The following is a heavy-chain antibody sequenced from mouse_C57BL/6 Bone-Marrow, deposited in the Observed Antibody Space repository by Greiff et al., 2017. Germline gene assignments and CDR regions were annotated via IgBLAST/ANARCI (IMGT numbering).Heavy chain of an antibody. CDR3: ARGDYYYGSSYFYYFDY. CDR2: IYPRSGNT. Sequence: VMLVESGAELARPGASVKLSCKASGYTFTSYGISWVKQRTGQGLEWIGEIYPRSGNTYYNEKFKGKATLTADKSSSTAYMELRSLTSEDSAVYFCARGDYYYGSSYFYYFDYWGQGTTLTVSS. CDR1: GYTFTSYG. V-gene: IGHV1-81*01. J-gene: IGHJ2*01. D-gene: IGHD1-1*01.